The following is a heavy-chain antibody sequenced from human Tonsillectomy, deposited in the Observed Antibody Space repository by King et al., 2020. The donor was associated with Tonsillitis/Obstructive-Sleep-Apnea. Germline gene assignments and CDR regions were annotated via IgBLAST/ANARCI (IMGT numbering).Heavy chain of an antibody. V-gene: IGHV3-48*02. D-gene: IGHD2-15*01. Sequence: VQLVESGGGLVQPGGSLRLSCAASGFTFSSYSMNWVRQAPGRGLEWVSYISSSSSTIYYADSVKGRFTVSRDNAKNSHYLQMNSLRDEDTAVYYCARDTGRGISPFDCWGQGNLVTVSS. J-gene: IGHJ4*02. CDR2: ISSSSSTI. CDR3: ARDTGRGISPFDC. CDR1: GFTFSSYS.